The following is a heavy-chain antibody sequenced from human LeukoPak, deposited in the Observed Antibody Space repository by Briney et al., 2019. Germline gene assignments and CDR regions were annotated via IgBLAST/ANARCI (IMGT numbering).Heavy chain of an antibody. V-gene: IGHV3-30*04. Sequence: PGGSLRLSCAASGFTFSSYAMRWVRQAPGKGLEWVAVISYDGSNKYYADSVKGRFTISRDNSKNTLYLQMNSLRAEDTAVYYCARGYSSGWYEGLDYWGQGTLVTVSS. CDR3: ARGYSSGWYEGLDY. J-gene: IGHJ4*02. CDR2: ISYDGSNK. CDR1: GFTFSSYA. D-gene: IGHD6-19*01.